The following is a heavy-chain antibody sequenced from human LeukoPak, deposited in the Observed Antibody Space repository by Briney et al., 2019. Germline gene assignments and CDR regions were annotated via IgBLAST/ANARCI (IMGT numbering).Heavy chain of an antibody. J-gene: IGHJ5*02. D-gene: IGHD3-16*01. Sequence: ASVTVSCTASGYTFTSYAMNWVRQAPGQGLEWMGWINTNTGNPTYAQGFTGRFVFSLDTSVSMAYLQISSLKAEHTAAYNCARVDRLMITFPASPSKFDPWGQGTLVTVSS. CDR1: GYTFTSYA. V-gene: IGHV7-4-1*04. CDR2: INTNTGNP. CDR3: ARVDRLMITFPASPSKFDP.